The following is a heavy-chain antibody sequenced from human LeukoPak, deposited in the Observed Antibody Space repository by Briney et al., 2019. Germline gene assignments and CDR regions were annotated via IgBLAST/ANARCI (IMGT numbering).Heavy chain of an antibody. CDR2: INHSGST. Sequence: SETLSLTCAVYGGSFSGYYWSWIRKPPGKGLEWIGEINHSGSTNYNPSLKSRVTISVDTSKNQFSLKLSSVTAADTAVYYCARGRRTTRRFDYWGQGTLVTVSS. J-gene: IGHJ4*02. D-gene: IGHD4-11*01. V-gene: IGHV4-34*01. CDR1: GGSFSGYY. CDR3: ARGRRTTRRFDY.